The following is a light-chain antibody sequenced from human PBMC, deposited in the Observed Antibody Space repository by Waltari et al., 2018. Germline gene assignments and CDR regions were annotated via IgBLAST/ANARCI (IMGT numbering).Light chain of an antibody. Sequence: IQMSPSPSTLSPSVGDRVPISCRASQSVCTWLAWYQQKPGKAPKLLIYMASSLDRGVPTRFSGSGSGTDFTLTISRLQHDDFATYSCQQYSSFSTFGQGTKV. CDR2: MAS. CDR1: QSVCTW. CDR3: QQYSSFST. V-gene: IGKV1-5*03. J-gene: IGKJ2*01.